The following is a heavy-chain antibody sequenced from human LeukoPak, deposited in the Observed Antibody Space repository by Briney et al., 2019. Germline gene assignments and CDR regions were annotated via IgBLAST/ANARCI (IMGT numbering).Heavy chain of an antibody. J-gene: IGHJ4*02. Sequence: GRSLRLSCAASGFTFSSYGMHWVRQAPGKGLEWVAVISYDGSNKYYADSVKGRFTISRDNSKNTLYLQMNSLRAEDTAVYYCAIYRRDILRIDYWGQGTLVTVSS. CDR3: AIYRRDILRIDY. CDR1: GFTFSSYG. D-gene: IGHD3-9*01. V-gene: IGHV3-30*03. CDR2: ISYDGSNK.